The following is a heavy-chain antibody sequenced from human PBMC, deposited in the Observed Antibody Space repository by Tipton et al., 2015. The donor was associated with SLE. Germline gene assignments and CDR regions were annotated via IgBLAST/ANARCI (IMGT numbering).Heavy chain of an antibody. CDR2: INAGNGNP. J-gene: IGHJ2*01. Sequence: QSGPEVKKPGASVKVSCEASGYTFNNYAMHWVRQDPGQRLEWMGWINAGNGNPKYSQKFQGRVTITRDTAVSTGYMELSSLTSEDTGVYYCARGQQLVHSPWYFDLWGRGTLVIVSS. D-gene: IGHD6-13*01. CDR1: GYTFNNYA. CDR3: ARGQQLVHSPWYFDL. V-gene: IGHV1-3*01.